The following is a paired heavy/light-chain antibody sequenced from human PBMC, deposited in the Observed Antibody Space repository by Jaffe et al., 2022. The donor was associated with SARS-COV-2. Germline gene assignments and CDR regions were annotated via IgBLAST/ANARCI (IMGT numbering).Heavy chain of an antibody. V-gene: IGHV3-30*18. D-gene: IGHD3-3*01. J-gene: IGHJ6*02. CDR3: AKGGGGGYDFWSGYYRGSYYYGMDV. CDR1: GFTFSSYG. CDR2: ISYDGSNK. Sequence: QVQLVESGGNMVQPGRSLRLSCAASGFTFSSYGLHWVRQAPGKGLEWVAVISYDGSNKYYADSVKGRFTISRDNSKNTLYLQMNSLRAEDTAVYYCAKGGGGGYDFWSGYYRGSYYYGMDVWGQGTTVTVSS.
Light chain of an antibody. CDR1: TGAVTSGHY. J-gene: IGLJ3*02. CDR3: LLSYSGAWV. CDR2: DTS. V-gene: IGLV7-46*01. Sequence: QAVVTQEPSLTVSPGGTVTLTCGSSTGAVTSGHYPYWFQHKPGQAPRTLIYDTSNKHSWTPARFSGSLLGGKAALTLSGAQPEDEAEYYCLLSYSGAWVFGGGTKLTVL.